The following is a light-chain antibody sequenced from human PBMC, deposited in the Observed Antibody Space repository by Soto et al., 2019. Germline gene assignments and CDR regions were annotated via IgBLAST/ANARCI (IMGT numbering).Light chain of an antibody. CDR3: QKYNSGPRT. CDR1: QGISSY. Sequence: DIQMTQSPSSLSASVGDRVTITCRASQGISSYLAWYQQKPGKVPKLLIYAASTLQSAVPSGFSGSGSGTDFTLTISSLQPEDVATYYCQKYNSGPRTFGKGTKVDIK. CDR2: AAS. V-gene: IGKV1-27*01. J-gene: IGKJ1*01.